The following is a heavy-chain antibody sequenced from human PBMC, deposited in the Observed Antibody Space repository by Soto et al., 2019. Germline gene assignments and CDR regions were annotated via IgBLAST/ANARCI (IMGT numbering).Heavy chain of an antibody. J-gene: IGHJ6*02. CDR1: GFTFSSYG. CDR3: ARLAEQWLGGDYYGMDV. Sequence: QVQLVESGGGVVQPGRSLRLSCAASGFTFSSYGMHWVRQAPGKGLEWVAVIWYDGSNKYYADSVKGRFTISRDNSKNTLYLQMNSLRAEDTAVYYCARLAEQWLGGDYYGMDVWGQGTTVTVSS. CDR2: IWYDGSNK. V-gene: IGHV3-33*01. D-gene: IGHD6-19*01.